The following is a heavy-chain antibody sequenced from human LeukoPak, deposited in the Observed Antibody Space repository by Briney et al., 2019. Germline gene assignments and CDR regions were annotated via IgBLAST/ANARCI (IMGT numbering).Heavy chain of an antibody. D-gene: IGHD6-19*01. Sequence: PSETLSLTCAVYGGSFSGYYWSWIRQPPGKGLEWIGEINHSGSTNYNPSLKSRVTISVDTSKNQFSLKLSSVTAADTAVYYCARGQELFSSGWYRGVNWFDPWGQGTLVTVSS. CDR1: GGSFSGYY. J-gene: IGHJ5*02. V-gene: IGHV4-34*01. CDR3: ARGQELFSSGWYRGVNWFDP. CDR2: INHSGST.